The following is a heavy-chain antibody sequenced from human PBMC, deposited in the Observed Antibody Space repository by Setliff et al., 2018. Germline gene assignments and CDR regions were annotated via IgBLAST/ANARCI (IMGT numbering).Heavy chain of an antibody. CDR2: ISAYSGNT. D-gene: IGHD2-8*01. J-gene: IGHJ4*02. CDR1: GYKFNDYA. V-gene: IGHV1-18*01. Sequence: ASVKVSCKTSGYKFNDYAISWVRQGPGQGLEWMGWISAYSGNTYYAQKLHDRVTLTTDTSTSAAYMELRSLGTDDTAVYYCSRLVRYCTTATCQRASGGEFWGQGTVVTVSS. CDR3: SRLVRYCTTATCQRASGGEF.